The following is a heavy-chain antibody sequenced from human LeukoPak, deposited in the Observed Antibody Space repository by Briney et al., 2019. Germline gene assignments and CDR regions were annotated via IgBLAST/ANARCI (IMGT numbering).Heavy chain of an antibody. Sequence: KTGGSLRLSCAASGFTFSSYNMKWVRQAPGKGLEWVSSISSRRSYIFYADSVKGGFTISRDNAKKSLYLQMNSLRAEDTAVYYCASGVNYFDFCGQGTLTTVSS. D-gene: IGHD3-3*01. J-gene: IGHJ4*02. CDR1: GFTFSSYN. V-gene: IGHV3-21*01. CDR3: ASGVNYFDF. CDR2: ISSRRSYI.